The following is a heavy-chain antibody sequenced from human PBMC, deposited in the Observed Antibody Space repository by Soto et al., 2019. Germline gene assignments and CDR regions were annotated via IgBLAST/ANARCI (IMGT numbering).Heavy chain of an antibody. CDR2: ISYDGSNK. V-gene: IGHV3-30-3*01. D-gene: IGHD2-15*01. J-gene: IGHJ4*02. CDR1: GFTFSSYA. CDR3: VAVAAKLWFDFDY. Sequence: QVQLVESGGGVVQPGRSLRLSCAASGFTFSSYAMHWVRQAPGKGLEWVAVISYDGSNKYYADSVKGLFTNSRDNSKNTLYLPMNSRRAEDTAVYYCVAVAAKLWFDFDYWVQGTLVSVSS.